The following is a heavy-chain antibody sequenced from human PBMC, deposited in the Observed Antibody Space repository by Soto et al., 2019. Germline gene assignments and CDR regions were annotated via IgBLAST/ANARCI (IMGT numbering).Heavy chain of an antibody. Sequence: PSETLSLTCAVSGYSISSINWWGWIRQPPGKGLEWIGYIYYTGSTNYNPSLKSRVTISVDTPKNQFSLKLSSVTAADTAVYYCARVFSDSSSFFDPWGQGTLVTVSS. CDR3: ARVFSDSSSFFDP. CDR1: GYSISSINW. D-gene: IGHD6-13*01. V-gene: IGHV4-28*03. J-gene: IGHJ5*02. CDR2: IYYTGST.